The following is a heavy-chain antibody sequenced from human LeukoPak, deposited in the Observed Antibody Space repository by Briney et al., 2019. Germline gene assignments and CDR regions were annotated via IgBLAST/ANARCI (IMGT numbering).Heavy chain of an antibody. V-gene: IGHV3-30*02. Sequence: GGSLRLSCAASGFRFSGYGMHWVRQVPGKGLEWLAFIRYDRSTKFYTDSVKGRFAISRDNSKNTLSLQMNSLRTEDTAVYYCAALHTGTFVDYWGQGTLVTVSS. D-gene: IGHD4-17*01. CDR1: GFRFSGYG. CDR3: AALHTGTFVDY. J-gene: IGHJ4*02. CDR2: IRYDRSTK.